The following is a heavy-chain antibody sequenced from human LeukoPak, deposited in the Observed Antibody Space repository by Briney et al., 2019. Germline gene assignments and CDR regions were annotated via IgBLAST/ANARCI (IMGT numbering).Heavy chain of an antibody. D-gene: IGHD6-13*01. CDR1: GGSISSYY. CDR2: IYTSGST. Sequence: PSETLSLTCTVSGGSISSYYWSWIRQPAGKGLEWIGRIYTSGSTNYNPSLKSRVTMSVDTSKNQFSLKLSSVTAADTAVYYCARVIAAAGTARHFDYWGQGTLVTVSS. V-gene: IGHV4-4*07. CDR3: ARVIAAAGTARHFDY. J-gene: IGHJ4*02.